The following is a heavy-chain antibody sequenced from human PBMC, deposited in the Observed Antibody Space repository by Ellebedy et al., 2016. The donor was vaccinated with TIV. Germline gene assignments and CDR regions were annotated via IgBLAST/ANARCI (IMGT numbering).Heavy chain of an antibody. Sequence: GSLRLSXAVYGGSFSGYYWSWIRQPPGKGLEWIGEINHSGSTNYNPSLKSRVTISVDTSKNQFSLKLSSVTAADTAVYYCARGNGRVDVWGKGTTVTVSS. V-gene: IGHV4-34*01. CDR3: ARGNGRVDV. D-gene: IGHD1-1*01. CDR2: INHSGST. CDR1: GGSFSGYY. J-gene: IGHJ6*04.